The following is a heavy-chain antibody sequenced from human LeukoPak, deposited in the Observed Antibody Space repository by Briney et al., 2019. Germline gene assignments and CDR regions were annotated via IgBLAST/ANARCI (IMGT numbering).Heavy chain of an antibody. CDR1: GGSISSSSYY. CDR2: IYYSGST. J-gene: IGHJ4*02. V-gene: IGHV4-39*01. D-gene: IGHD4-17*01. Sequence: SETLSLTCTVSGGSISSSSYYWGWIRQPPGTGLEWIGSIYYSGSTYYNPSLKSRVTISVDTSKNQFSLKLSSVTAADTAVYYCASLDYGDYATDYWGQGTLVTVSS. CDR3: ASLDYGDYATDY.